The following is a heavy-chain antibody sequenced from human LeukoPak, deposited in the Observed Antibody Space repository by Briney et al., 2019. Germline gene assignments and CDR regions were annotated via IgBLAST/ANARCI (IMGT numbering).Heavy chain of an antibody. Sequence: GASVKVSCKASGYTFTNYGVSWVRLAPGQGLEWMGWISGYNGDTNYAQKLQGRVTMTTDTSTSIAYMELRSLRSDDTAVHYCARETRRRYFESYYGMDVWGQGTTVTVSS. D-gene: IGHD3-9*01. J-gene: IGHJ6*02. CDR3: ARETRRRYFESYYGMDV. V-gene: IGHV1-18*01. CDR2: ISGYNGDT. CDR1: GYTFTNYG.